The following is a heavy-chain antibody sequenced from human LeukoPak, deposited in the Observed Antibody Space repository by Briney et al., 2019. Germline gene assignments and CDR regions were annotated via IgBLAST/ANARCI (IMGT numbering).Heavy chain of an antibody. CDR3: ARALGTAMVTLYYFDY. J-gene: IGHJ4*02. V-gene: IGHV4-34*01. CDR2: INHSGST. CDR1: GGSFSGYY. Sequence: SETLSLTCAVYGGSFSGYYWSWIRQPPGKGLEWIGEINHSGSTNYNPSLKSRVTISVDTSKNQFSLKLSSVTTADTAVYHCARALGTAMVTLYYFDYWGQGTLVTVSS. D-gene: IGHD5-18*01.